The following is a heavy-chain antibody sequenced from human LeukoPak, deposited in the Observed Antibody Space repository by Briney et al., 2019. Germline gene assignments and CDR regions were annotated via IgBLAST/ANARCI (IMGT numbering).Heavy chain of an antibody. CDR2: IHPSDYNT. D-gene: IGHD3-22*01. CDR1: GNGFSNYW. CDR3: ARRHYYDTDFDP. J-gene: IGHJ5*02. V-gene: IGHV5-51*03. Sequence: TGESLKLSCRASGNGFSNYWIGWVRQVPGKGLEWMGIIHPSDYNTVYNPSFQGQVTISPDRTISTAYLQWSSLQASDTAIYYCARRHYYDTDFDPWGQGTLVTVSS.